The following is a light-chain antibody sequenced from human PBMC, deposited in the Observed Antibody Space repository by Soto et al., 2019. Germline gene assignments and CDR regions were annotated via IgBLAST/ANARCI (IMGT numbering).Light chain of an antibody. J-gene: IGKJ4*01. V-gene: IGKV3-11*01. CDR3: QHRSNWPLT. CDR2: DAS. CDR1: QSISSY. Sequence: EIVLTQSPATLSLSPGERATLSCRASQSISSYLGWYQQKPGQAPKLLVYDASNRATGIPARFSGSVSGTDFTLTISSLEPEDFAVYFCQHRSNWPLTFGGGTKVEIK.